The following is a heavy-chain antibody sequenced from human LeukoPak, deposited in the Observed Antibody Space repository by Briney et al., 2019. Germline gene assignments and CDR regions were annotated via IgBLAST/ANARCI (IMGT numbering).Heavy chain of an antibody. V-gene: IGHV1-18*01. D-gene: IGHD6-13*01. Sequence: ASVKVSCKASGYTFTSYGISWVRQAPGQGLEWMGWISAYNGNTNYAQKFQGRVTMTRNTSISTAYMEVSSLGSEDTAVYYCARRIAAAGTTLGYWGQGTLVTVSS. CDR1: GYTFTSYG. CDR2: ISAYNGNT. CDR3: ARRIAAAGTTLGY. J-gene: IGHJ4*02.